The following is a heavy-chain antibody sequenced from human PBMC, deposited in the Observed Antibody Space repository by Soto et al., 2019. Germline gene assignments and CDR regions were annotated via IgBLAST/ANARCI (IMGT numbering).Heavy chain of an antibody. V-gene: IGHV3-66*01. Sequence: HPGGSLRLSCAASGFTVSSNYMSWVRQAPGKGLEWVSVIYSGGSTYYADSVKGRFTISRDNSKNTLYLQMNSLRAEDTAVYYCARDRESWTWGAFDIWGQGTMVTVSS. CDR1: GFTVSSNY. J-gene: IGHJ3*02. CDR3: ARDRESWTWGAFDI. D-gene: IGHD3-10*01. CDR2: IYSGGST.